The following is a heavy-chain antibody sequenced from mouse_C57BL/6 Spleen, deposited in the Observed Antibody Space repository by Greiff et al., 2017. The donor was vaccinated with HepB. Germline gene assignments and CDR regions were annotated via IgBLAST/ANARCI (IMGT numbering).Heavy chain of an antibody. CDR1: GFTFNTYA. J-gene: IGHJ1*03. V-gene: IGHV10-3*01. Sequence: EVKVEESGGGLVQPKGSLKLSCAASGFTFNTYAMHWVRQAPGKGLEWVARIRSKSSNYATYYADSVKDRFTISRDDSQSMLYLQMNNLKTEDTARYYCVRGDYYGSSYGGYFDVWGTGTTVTVSS. D-gene: IGHD1-1*01. CDR3: VRGDYYGSSYGGYFDV. CDR2: IRSKSSNYAT.